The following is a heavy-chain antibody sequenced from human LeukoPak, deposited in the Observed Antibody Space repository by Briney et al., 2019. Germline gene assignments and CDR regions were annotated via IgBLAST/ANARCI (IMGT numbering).Heavy chain of an antibody. J-gene: IGHJ5*02. D-gene: IGHD3-9*01. CDR2: INPSGGST. CDR1: GYTFTSYY. Sequence: GASVKVSCKASGYTFTSYYMHWVRQAPGQGLEWMGIINPSGGSTSYAQKFQGRVTMTRDTSTSTVYMELSSLRSEDTAVYYCARGFVRYFDWLPPSRLDPWGQGTLVTVSS. V-gene: IGHV1-46*01. CDR3: ARGFVRYFDWLPPSRLDP.